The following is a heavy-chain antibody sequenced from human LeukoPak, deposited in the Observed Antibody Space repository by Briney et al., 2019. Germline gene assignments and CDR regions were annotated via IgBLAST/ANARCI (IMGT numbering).Heavy chain of an antibody. V-gene: IGHV2-5*02. J-gene: IGHJ4*02. CDR3: AHESSAYCGGDCPTVDY. CDR2: IYWDDDK. Sequence: GPTLVNPTQTLTLTWTFSGFSLSTSGVGVGWSRQPPVKAQEWLALIYWDDDKRYSPSLKSRLTITKDTSKNQVVLTMSIMDPVYTATYYCAHESSAYCGGDCPTVDYWGQGTLVTVSS. D-gene: IGHD2-21*02. CDR1: GFSLSTSGVG.